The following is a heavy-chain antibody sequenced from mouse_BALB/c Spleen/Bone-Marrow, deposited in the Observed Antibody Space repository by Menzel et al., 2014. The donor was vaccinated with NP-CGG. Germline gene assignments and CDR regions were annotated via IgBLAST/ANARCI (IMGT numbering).Heavy chain of an antibody. CDR1: GFTFSSFG. Sequence: EVKLQESGEGLVQPGGSRKLSCAASGFTFSSFGVHWVRQAPEKGLEWVAYISSGSSTIYYADTVKGRFTISRDNPKNTLFLQMTSLRSEDTAMYYCARGKYGYDYWGQGTTLTVSS. J-gene: IGHJ2*01. V-gene: IGHV5-17*02. D-gene: IGHD2-10*02. CDR3: ARGKYGYDY. CDR2: ISSGSSTI.